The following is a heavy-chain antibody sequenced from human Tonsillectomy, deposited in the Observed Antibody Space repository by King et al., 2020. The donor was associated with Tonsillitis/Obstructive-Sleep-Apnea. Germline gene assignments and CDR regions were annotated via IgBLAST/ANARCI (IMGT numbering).Heavy chain of an antibody. V-gene: IGHV3-23*04. CDR3: AKDHYDFWSGYYTGDNY. CDR1: GFTFSSYA. J-gene: IGHJ4*02. CDR2: ISGTDGGT. Sequence: QLVQSGGGLVQPGGSLRLSCAASGFTFSSYAMSWVRQAPGKGLEWVSAISGTDGGTYYADPVKGRFTISRENSKNTLYLQMNSLRAEETAIYYCAKDHYDFWSGYYTGDNYWGQGTLVTVSS. D-gene: IGHD3-3*01.